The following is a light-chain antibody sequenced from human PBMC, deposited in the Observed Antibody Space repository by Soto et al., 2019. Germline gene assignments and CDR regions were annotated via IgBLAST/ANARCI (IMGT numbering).Light chain of an antibody. V-gene: IGLV4-60*03. J-gene: IGLJ1*01. CDR1: SWHSDYI. Sequence: QPVLPQSSSASASLGSSAKLTCTLSSWHSDYIIAWHQQQRGKAPRYLMNLEGSGNYSKGSGVPDRSSGSSSWADRYLTISNLQSDNEADYYCETLDRYSPVFGTGTNVTVL. CDR3: ETLDRYSPV. CDR2: LEGSGNY.